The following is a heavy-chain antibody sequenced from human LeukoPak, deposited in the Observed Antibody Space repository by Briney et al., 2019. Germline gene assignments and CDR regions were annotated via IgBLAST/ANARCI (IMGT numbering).Heavy chain of an antibody. Sequence: GGSLRLSCAASGFTFSSYAMHWVRQAPGKGLEWVAVISYDGSNKYYADSVKGRFTISRDNSKNTLYLQMNSLRAEDTAVYYCAREGSAYYYVDYWGQGTLVTVSS. J-gene: IGHJ4*02. D-gene: IGHD3-22*01. CDR3: AREGSAYYYVDY. CDR1: GFTFSSYA. CDR2: ISYDGSNK. V-gene: IGHV3-30-3*01.